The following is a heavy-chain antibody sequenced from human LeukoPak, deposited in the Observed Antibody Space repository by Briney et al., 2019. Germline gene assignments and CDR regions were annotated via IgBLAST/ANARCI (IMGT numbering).Heavy chain of an antibody. Sequence: GGSLRLSCAASGFTFSSYAMHWVRPAPGKGLEYVSAISSNGGSTYYANSVKGRFTISRDNSKNTLYLQVGSLRAEDMAVYYCARVGYTSYYYYGMDVWGQGTTVTVSS. CDR1: GFTFSSYA. J-gene: IGHJ6*02. CDR3: ARVGYTSYYYYGMDV. CDR2: ISSNGGST. D-gene: IGHD6-13*01. V-gene: IGHV3-64*01.